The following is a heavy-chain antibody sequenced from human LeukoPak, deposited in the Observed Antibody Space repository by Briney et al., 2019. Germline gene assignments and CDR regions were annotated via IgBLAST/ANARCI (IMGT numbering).Heavy chain of an antibody. D-gene: IGHD3-10*01. CDR2: ISGCGLT. Sequence: GGSLRLSCAASGFTVATNYVTWVRQAPGKGLEWVSFISGCGLTYFVDSVKGRFTISRDSSKNTVYLQLNSLRVDDIAVYFCARGFGGDLLGYYFDSWGQGTLVTVSS. J-gene: IGHJ4*02. CDR3: ARGFGGDLLGYYFDS. V-gene: IGHV3-53*01. CDR1: GFTVATNY.